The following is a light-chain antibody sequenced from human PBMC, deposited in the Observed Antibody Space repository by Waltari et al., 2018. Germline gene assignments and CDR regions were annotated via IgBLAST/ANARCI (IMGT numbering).Light chain of an antibody. V-gene: IGLV2-14*03. CDR3: SAYISSSTLEV. J-gene: IGLJ2*01. CDR2: DVS. CDR1: RSAAGGYHL. Sequence: QSALTTPAPVPVSRGLSLPLSCTGPRSAAGGYHLVPWYHQHPGKAPKLMIYDVSNRPSWVSNRFSGSKSGNTASLTIFGLQAEDDDDYYCSAYISSSTLEVFGGGTSLTVL.